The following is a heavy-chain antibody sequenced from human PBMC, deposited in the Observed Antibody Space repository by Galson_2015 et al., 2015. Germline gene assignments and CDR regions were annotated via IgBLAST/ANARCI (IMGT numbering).Heavy chain of an antibody. Sequence: SLRLSCAASGFTFSSYWMSWVRQAPGKGLEWVANIKQDGSEKYYVDSVKGRFTISRDNAKNSLYLQMYSLRTEDTAVYYCAREEGTVYYYYYGMDVWGQGTTVTVSS. CDR2: IKQDGSEK. CDR1: GFTFSSYW. CDR3: AREEGTVYYYYYGMDV. D-gene: IGHD3-10*01. V-gene: IGHV3-7*05. J-gene: IGHJ6*02.